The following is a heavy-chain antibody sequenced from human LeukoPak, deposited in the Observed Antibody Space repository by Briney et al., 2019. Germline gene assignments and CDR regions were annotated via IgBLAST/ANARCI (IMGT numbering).Heavy chain of an antibody. CDR1: GFTFSSYA. D-gene: IGHD4-11*01. J-gene: IGHJ6*03. Sequence: PGGSLRLSCAASGFTFSSYAMSWVRQAPGKGLEWVSAICGSGGSTYYADSVKGRFTISRDNSKSTLYLQMNSLRAEDTAVYYCAKVSMTTVTTFDDLDYYYYMDVWGKGTTVTVSS. V-gene: IGHV3-23*01. CDR3: AKVSMTTVTTFDDLDYYYYMDV. CDR2: ICGSGGST.